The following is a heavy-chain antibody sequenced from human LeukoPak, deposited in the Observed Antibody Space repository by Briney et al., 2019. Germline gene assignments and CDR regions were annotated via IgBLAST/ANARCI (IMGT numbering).Heavy chain of an antibody. CDR2: ISASSGNI. D-gene: IGHD2-21*01. CDR1: GFTFSSYA. J-gene: IGHJ5*02. V-gene: IGHV3-23*01. Sequence: PGGSLRLPCAAHGFTFSSYAMSWVRQAPGKGLGWGSGISASSGNIYYTDSVRGRFTVSADTSKNTVFLQMNSLRVEDTALYYCVKDQPSPFELNKSYWDGWFDPWGQGTLVTVSS. CDR3: VKDQPSPFELNKSYWDGWFDP.